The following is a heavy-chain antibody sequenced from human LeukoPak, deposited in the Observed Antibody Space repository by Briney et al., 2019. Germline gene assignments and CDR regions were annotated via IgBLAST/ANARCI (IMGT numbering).Heavy chain of an antibody. J-gene: IGHJ4*02. V-gene: IGHV3-74*01. CDR3: ARSFGGTYYFDY. CDR2: INSGGGST. CDR1: GFTFSPYW. Sequence: PGGSLRLSCAASGFTFSPYWMHWVRQAPGKGLVWVSHINSGGGSTSYADSVKGRFTISRDNAKNTLFLQMHSLRADDTAVYYCARSFGGTYYFDYWGQGTLVTVSS. D-gene: IGHD1-26*01.